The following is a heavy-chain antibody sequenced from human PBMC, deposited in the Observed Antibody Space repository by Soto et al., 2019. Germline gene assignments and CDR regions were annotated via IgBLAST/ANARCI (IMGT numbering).Heavy chain of an antibody. CDR3: ARGPITPSPRLNYYYGMDV. CDR1: GFTFSSYG. Sequence: GGSLRLSCAASGFTFSSYGMHWVRQAPGKGLEWVAVIWYDGSNKYYADSVKGRFTISRDNSKNTLYLQMNSLRAEDTAVYYCARGPITPSPRLNYYYGMDVWGQGTTVTVSS. CDR2: IWYDGSNK. V-gene: IGHV3-33*01. J-gene: IGHJ6*02. D-gene: IGHD3-10*01.